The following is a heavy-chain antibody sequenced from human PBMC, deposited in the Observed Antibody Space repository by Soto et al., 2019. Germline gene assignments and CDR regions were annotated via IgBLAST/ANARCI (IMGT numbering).Heavy chain of an antibody. D-gene: IGHD2-15*01. J-gene: IGHJ3*02. CDR2: INSFGSST. CDR1: GFTFSNFW. V-gene: IGHV3-74*01. Sequence: EVQLAESGGGLVQPGGSLRLSCAASGFTFSNFWMHWVRQAPGKGLVWVSRINSFGSSTSYADSVKGRFTISRDNAKNTLYLQMNSLSAEDTAVYYCARAYCSGGSCYSGDAFDIWGQGTMVTVSS. CDR3: ARAYCSGGSCYSGDAFDI.